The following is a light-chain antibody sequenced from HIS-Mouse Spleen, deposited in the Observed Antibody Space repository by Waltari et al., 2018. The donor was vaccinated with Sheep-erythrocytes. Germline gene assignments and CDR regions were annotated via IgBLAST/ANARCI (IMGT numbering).Light chain of an antibody. CDR2: DVR. CDR3: CSYAGSYNHV. J-gene: IGLJ1*01. CDR1: SSDVGGYNY. Sequence: QSALTQPRSVSGSPGQSVTISCTGTSSDVGGYNYVSWYQQHPGKAPKLMISDVRKRPAGVLDRFSGPKYGHTASLTISGLQAEDEADYYCCSYAGSYNHVFATGTKVTVL. V-gene: IGLV2-11*01.